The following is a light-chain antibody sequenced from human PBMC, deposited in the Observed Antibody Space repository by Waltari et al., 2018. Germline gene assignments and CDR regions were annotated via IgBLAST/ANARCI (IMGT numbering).Light chain of an antibody. V-gene: IGLV2-23*02. CDR3: CSYAGSSTYVV. J-gene: IGLJ2*01. CDR1: SSDVGGYNL. CDR2: EFT. Sequence: QSALTQPASVSGSPGQSITISCTGTSSDVGGYNLVSWYQQPPGKAPKLLIYEFTKRPSGVSNRFSGSKSGNAASLTLSGLQAEDEADYYCCSYAGSSTYVVFGGGTKLTVL.